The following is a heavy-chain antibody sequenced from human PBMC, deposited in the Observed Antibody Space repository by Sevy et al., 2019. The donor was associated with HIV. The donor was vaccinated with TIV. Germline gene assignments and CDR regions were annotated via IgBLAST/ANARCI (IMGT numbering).Heavy chain of an antibody. J-gene: IGHJ6*02. CDR3: TTDPQGHIYHYYYDMEV. Sequence: LGGSLRLSCAASGFTFTNAWMNWVRQAPGKGLEWVGRIKSKRDGGTADYAAPVEGRFTISRDDSRNMVHLQMDSLKTEDTAVYYCTTDPQGHIYHYYYDMEVWGQGTTVTVSS. V-gene: IGHV3-15*01. CDR2: IKSKRDGGTA. CDR1: GFTFTNAW.